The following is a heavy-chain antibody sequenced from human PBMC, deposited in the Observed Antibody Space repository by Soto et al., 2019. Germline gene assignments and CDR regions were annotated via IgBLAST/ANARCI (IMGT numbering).Heavy chain of an antibody. CDR3: SRVDPGETSPFDH. CDR1: GITFSTYA. Sequence: ASVKVSCKASGITFSTYAIHWVRQAPGQSLEWMGWINTGNGNTRYSQNFQGRVTLTRDTSASTAYMDLSSLRSEDTAVYYCSRVDPGETSPFDHWGQGTLVTVSS. V-gene: IGHV1-3*04. CDR2: INTGNGNT. J-gene: IGHJ4*02. D-gene: IGHD3-10*01.